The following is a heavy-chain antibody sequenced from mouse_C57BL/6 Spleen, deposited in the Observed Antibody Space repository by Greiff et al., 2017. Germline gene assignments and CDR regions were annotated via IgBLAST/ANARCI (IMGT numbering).Heavy chain of an antibody. D-gene: IGHD2-4*01. CDR3: ARGDYEGY. CDR2: INPSSGYT. V-gene: IGHV1-4*01. CDR1: GYTFTSYT. Sequence: VKLVESGAELARPGASVKMSCKASGYTFTSYTMHWVKQRPGQGLEWIGYINPSSGYTKYNQKFKDKATLTADKSSSTAYMQLSSLTSEDSAVYYCARGDYEGYWGQGTTLTVSS. J-gene: IGHJ2*01.